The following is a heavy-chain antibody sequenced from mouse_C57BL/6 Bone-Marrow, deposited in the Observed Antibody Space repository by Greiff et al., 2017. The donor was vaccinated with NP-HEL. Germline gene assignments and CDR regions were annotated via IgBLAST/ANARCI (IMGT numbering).Heavy chain of an antibody. CDR1: GYTFTDYY. CDR2: INPYNGGT. CDR3: AIGNYGRYYYAMDY. J-gene: IGHJ4*01. V-gene: IGHV1-19*01. D-gene: IGHD2-1*01. Sequence: VQLQQSGPVLVKPGASVKMSCKASGYTFTDYYMNWVKQSHGKSLEWIGVINPYNGGTSYNQKFKGKATLTVDKSSSTAYMELNSLTSEDSAVYYCAIGNYGRYYYAMDYWGQGTSVTVSS.